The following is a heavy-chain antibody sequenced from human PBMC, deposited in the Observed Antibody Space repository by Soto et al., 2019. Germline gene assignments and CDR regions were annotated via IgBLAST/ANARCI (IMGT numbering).Heavy chain of an antibody. D-gene: IGHD3-16*01. J-gene: IGHJ5*02. Sequence: QVQLVQSGAEVKKPGASVKVSCKASGYTFTSYAMHWVRQAPGQRLEWMGWINAGNGNTKYSQKFQGIVTITRDTSANTAYMELSSLRSEDTAVYYCARGYGGPIGWFDPWGQGTLVTVSS. V-gene: IGHV1-3*01. CDR1: GYTFTSYA. CDR3: ARGYGGPIGWFDP. CDR2: INAGNGNT.